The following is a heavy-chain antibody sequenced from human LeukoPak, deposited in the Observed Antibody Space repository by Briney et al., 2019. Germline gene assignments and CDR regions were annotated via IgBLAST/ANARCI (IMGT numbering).Heavy chain of an antibody. V-gene: IGHV3-11*01. CDR3: ARVAGIVGATTGDYYYGMDV. Sequence: GGSLRLSCAASGFTFSDYYMSWIRQAPGKGLEWVSYISSSGSTIYYADSVKGRFTISRDNAKNSLYLQMNSLRAEDTAVYYCARVAGIVGATTGDYYYGMDVWGQGTTVTVSS. CDR1: GFTFSDYY. CDR2: ISSSGSTI. J-gene: IGHJ6*02. D-gene: IGHD1-26*01.